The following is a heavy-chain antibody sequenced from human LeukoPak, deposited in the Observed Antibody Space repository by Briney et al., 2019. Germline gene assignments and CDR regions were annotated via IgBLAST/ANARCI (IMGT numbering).Heavy chain of an antibody. CDR3: ARSHGYSSSWPNSYYYYYMDV. J-gene: IGHJ6*03. CDR1: GYTFTSYY. D-gene: IGHD6-13*01. CDR2: INPSGGST. Sequence: ASVKVSCKASGYTFTSYYMHWVRQAPGQGLEWMGIINPSGGSTSYAQKFQGRVTMTRDMSTSTVYMELSSLRSGDTAVYYCARSHGYSSSWPNSYYYYYMDVWGKGTTVTVSS. V-gene: IGHV1-46*01.